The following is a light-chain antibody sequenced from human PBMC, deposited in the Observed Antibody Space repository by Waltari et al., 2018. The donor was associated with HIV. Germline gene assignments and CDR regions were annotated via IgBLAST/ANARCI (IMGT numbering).Light chain of an antibody. Sequence: NFMLTQPHSVSESPGKTVTISCTGSGGSIASNYVQWYQQRPGSAATTVIYEHNQRPSGVPDRFSGSIDSSSNSASLTISGLKTEDEADYYCQSYDSITWVFGGGTKLTVL. V-gene: IGLV6-57*02. CDR2: EHN. CDR3: QSYDSITWV. J-gene: IGLJ3*02. CDR1: GGSIASNY.